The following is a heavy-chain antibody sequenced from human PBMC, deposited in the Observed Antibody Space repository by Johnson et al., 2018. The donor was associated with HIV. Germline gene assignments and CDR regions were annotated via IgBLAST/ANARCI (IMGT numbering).Heavy chain of an antibody. Sequence: QVQLVESGGGMVQPGGSLRLSCAASGLTFSGSGMHWVRQAPGQGLAWVAFTRYDGSNKYYADSVKGRFTISRDNSKNTLYLQMNSLRAEDTAVYYCARSFSGPDAFDIWGQGTMVTVSS. CDR1: GLTFSGSG. CDR2: TRYDGSNK. D-gene: IGHD2-15*01. J-gene: IGHJ3*02. CDR3: ARSFSGPDAFDI. V-gene: IGHV3-30*02.